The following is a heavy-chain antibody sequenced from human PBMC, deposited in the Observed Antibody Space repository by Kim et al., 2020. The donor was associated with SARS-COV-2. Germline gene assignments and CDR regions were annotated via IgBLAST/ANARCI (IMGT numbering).Heavy chain of an antibody. D-gene: IGHD2-15*01. CDR2: INHSGST. Sequence: SETLSLTCAVYGGSFSGYYWSWIRQPPGKGLEWIWEINHSGSTNYNPSLKSRVTISVDTSKNQFSLKLSSVTAADTAVYYCARPSGDCSGGSCLKYYGM. V-gene: IGHV4-34*01. CDR1: GGSFSGYY. CDR3: ARPSGDCSGGSCLKYYGM. J-gene: IGHJ6*01.